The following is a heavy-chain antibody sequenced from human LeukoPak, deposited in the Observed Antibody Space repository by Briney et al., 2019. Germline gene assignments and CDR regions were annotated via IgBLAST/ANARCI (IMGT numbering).Heavy chain of an antibody. CDR2: IYYSGST. D-gene: IGHD5-24*01. V-gene: IGHV4-59*08. Sequence: PSETLSLTCTVSGGSISGYYWSWIRQPPGKGLEWIGYIYYSGSTNYNPSLKSRVTILVDTSKNQFPLKLSSVTAADTAVYYCAKGRWLQLPTDWGQGTLVTVSS. J-gene: IGHJ4*02. CDR3: AKGRWLQLPTD. CDR1: GGSISGYY.